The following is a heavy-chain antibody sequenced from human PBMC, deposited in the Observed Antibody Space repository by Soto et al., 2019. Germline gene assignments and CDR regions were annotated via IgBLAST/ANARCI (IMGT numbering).Heavy chain of an antibody. CDR1: GYTFTSYG. CDR3: AIPSRITMVRGVIIDAFDI. J-gene: IGHJ3*02. V-gene: IGHV1-18*01. D-gene: IGHD3-10*01. Sequence: ASVKVSCKASGYTFTSYGISWVRQAPGQGLEWMGWISAYNGNTNYAQKLQGRVTMTTDTSTSTAYMELRSLRSDDTAVYYCAIPSRITMVRGVIIDAFDIWGQGTMVTVS. CDR2: ISAYNGNT.